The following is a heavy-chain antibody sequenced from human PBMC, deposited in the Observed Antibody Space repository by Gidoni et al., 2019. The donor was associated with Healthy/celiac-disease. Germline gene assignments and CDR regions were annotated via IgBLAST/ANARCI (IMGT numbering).Heavy chain of an antibody. CDR3: ARLGGQRIAAADSNWFDP. CDR2: IYHSGST. Sequence: QVQLQESGPGLVKPSGTLSLTCAVSGGSIRSSHWWSWVRQPPGKGLEWIGEIYHSGSTNYNPSLKSRVTISVDKSKNQFSLKLSSVTAADTAVYYCARLGGQRIAAADSNWFDPWGQGTLVTVSS. CDR1: GGSIRSSHW. D-gene: IGHD6-13*01. V-gene: IGHV4-4*02. J-gene: IGHJ5*02.